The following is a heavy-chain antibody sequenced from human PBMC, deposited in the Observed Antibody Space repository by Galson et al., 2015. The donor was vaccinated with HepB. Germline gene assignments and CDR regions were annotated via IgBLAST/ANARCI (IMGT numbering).Heavy chain of an antibody. CDR1: GYTFTGYH. D-gene: IGHD3-10*01. V-gene: IGHV1-2*02. J-gene: IGHJ5*02. Sequence: SVKVSCKASGYTFTGYHMHWVRQAPGQGLEWMGWINPNSGGTNYAQKFQGRVTMTRDTSISTAYMELSRLRSDDTAVYYCARVPGELNWFDPWGQGTLVTVSS. CDR2: INPNSGGT. CDR3: ARVPGELNWFDP.